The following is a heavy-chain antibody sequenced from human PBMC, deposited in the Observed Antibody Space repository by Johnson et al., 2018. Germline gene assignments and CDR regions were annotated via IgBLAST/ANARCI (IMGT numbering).Heavy chain of an antibody. Sequence: VQLVESGGGLVQXGGSXRLXCAASGITFSSYGMNWARPPPGKGLVWVSGSSESNGRTDHAASVKGRLTISRDNSKRNLYLQMNSLGPEDTAGYYWASGGRGGNCDSAFQNWGQGTLVTV. D-gene: IGHD3-16*01. V-gene: IGHV3-23*04. J-gene: IGHJ1*01. CDR2: SSESNGRT. CDR3: ASGGRGGNCDSAFQN. CDR1: GITFSSYG.